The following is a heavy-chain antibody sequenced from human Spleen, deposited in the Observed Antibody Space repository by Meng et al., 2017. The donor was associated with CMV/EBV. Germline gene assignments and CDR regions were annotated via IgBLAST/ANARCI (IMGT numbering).Heavy chain of an antibody. CDR3: ARDLAPQSDYYDSSGYYYLPKGFDY. Sequence: MFWVRQAPGKGREWLSSISSSSSYIYHADSMKGRFTVSRDNAKNSVYLQMNSLRAEDTAVYYCARDLAPQSDYYDSSGYYYLPKGFDYWGQGTLVTVSS. CDR2: ISSSSSYI. D-gene: IGHD3-22*01. V-gene: IGHV3-21*01. J-gene: IGHJ4*02.